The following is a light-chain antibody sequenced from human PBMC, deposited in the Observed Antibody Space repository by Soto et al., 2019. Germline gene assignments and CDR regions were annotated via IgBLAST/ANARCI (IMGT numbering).Light chain of an antibody. V-gene: IGKV3-15*01. Sequence: EIVMTQSPATLSVSPGERATLSCRASQSVSSNLAWYQQKPGPAPRLLIYGASTRAIGFPARFSGSGSGTEFTLTISSLQSEDFAVYYCQQYNNWPRTFGQGTKVEIK. CDR2: GAS. J-gene: IGKJ1*01. CDR1: QSVSSN. CDR3: QQYNNWPRT.